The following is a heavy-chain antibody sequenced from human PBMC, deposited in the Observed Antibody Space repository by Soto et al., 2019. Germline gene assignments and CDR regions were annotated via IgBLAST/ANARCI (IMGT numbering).Heavy chain of an antibody. CDR3: ARDNSSWTFDY. CDR2: ISRIGSST. D-gene: IGHD6-13*01. CDR1: GFTFSSYA. V-gene: IGHV3-23*01. J-gene: IGHJ4*02. Sequence: GGSLRLSCAASGFTFSSYAMSWVRQAPGKGLEWVSAISRIGSSTYYADSVKGRFTISRDNSKNTLYLQMNSLRAEDTAVYYCARDNSSWTFDYWGQGTLVTVSS.